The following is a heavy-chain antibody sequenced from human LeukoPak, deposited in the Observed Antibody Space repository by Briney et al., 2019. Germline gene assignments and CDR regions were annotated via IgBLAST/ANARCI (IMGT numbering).Heavy chain of an antibody. D-gene: IGHD6-6*01. V-gene: IGHV4-59*01. Sequence: LETLCLTCTVSGGSIDTYYWSWIRQPPGKGLEWIGYVYYSGNTNYNPSLKSRVTMSVDTSKNQFSLNLSSVTAADTAVYYCARVGKYYFDLWGRGTLVTVSS. CDR2: VYYSGNT. J-gene: IGHJ2*01. CDR3: ARVGKYYFDL. CDR1: GGSIDTYY.